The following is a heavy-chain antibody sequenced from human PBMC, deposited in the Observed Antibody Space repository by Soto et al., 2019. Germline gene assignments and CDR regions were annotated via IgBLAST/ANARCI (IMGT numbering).Heavy chain of an antibody. Sequence: QVQLQESGPGLVKPSQTLSLTCTVSGASITSGDYSWNWIRQPPGKGLEWIGYIYHTGTTYYNPSLQSRVTISVDTSMNQFSLKLRSVTAADTAVYYCVREGLTMYGVLTPSCDPWGQGTLVTVSS. CDR2: IYHTGTT. CDR3: VREGLTMYGVLTPSCDP. J-gene: IGHJ5*02. V-gene: IGHV4-30-4*01. CDR1: GASITSGDYS. D-gene: IGHD3-3*01.